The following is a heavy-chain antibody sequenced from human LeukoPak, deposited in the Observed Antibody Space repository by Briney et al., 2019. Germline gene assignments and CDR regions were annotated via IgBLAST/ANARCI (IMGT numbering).Heavy chain of an antibody. Sequence: GASVKVSCKASGYTFTSYDINWVRQAAGQGLEWMGWMNPNSGNTGYAQKFQGRVTMTRDTSISTAYMELSRLRSDDTAVYFCARDDSVLRYYFDYWGQGTLVTVSS. V-gene: IGHV1-8*01. CDR2: MNPNSGNT. J-gene: IGHJ4*02. CDR3: ARDDSVLRYYFDY. D-gene: IGHD3-16*01. CDR1: GYTFTSYD.